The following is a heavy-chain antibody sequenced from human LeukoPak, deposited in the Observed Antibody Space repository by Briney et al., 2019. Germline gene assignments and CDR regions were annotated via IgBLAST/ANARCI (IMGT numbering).Heavy chain of an antibody. Sequence: SVKVSCKASGGTFSSYAISWVRQPPGQGLEWMGGIIPIFGTANYAQKFQGRVTITTDKSTSTAYMELSSLRSEDTAVYYCASNNYYDSSGTSLGGFDYWGQGTLVTVSS. CDR3: ASNNYYDSSGTSLGGFDY. V-gene: IGHV1-69*05. CDR1: GGTFSSYA. CDR2: IIPIFGTA. J-gene: IGHJ4*02. D-gene: IGHD3-22*01.